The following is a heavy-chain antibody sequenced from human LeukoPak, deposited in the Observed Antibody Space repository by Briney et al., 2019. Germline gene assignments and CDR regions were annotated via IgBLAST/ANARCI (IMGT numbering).Heavy chain of an antibody. J-gene: IGHJ4*02. CDR1: GYTFTSYG. CDR2: ISAYNGNT. V-gene: IGHV1-18*01. Sequence: GASVKASCKASGYTFTSYGISWVRQAPGQGLEWMGWISAYNGNTNYAQKLQGRVTMTTDTSTSTAYMELRSLRSDDTAVYYCARDPLPVLGYCSSTSCPVDYWGQGTLVTVSS. D-gene: IGHD2-2*01. CDR3: ARDPLPVLGYCSSTSCPVDY.